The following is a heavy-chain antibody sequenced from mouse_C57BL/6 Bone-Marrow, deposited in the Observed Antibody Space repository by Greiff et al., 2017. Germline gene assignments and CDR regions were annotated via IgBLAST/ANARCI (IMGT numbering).Heavy chain of an antibody. J-gene: IGHJ4*01. CDR2: IYPRSGNT. D-gene: IGHD2-1*01. CDR3: ARSYYGNYPMDY. V-gene: IGHV1-81*01. CDR1: GYTFTSYG. Sequence: VQLQESGAELARPGASVKLSCKASGYTFTSYGIRWVKQRPGQGLEWIGKIYPRSGNTYYNEKFKGKATLTADKSSSTAYMELRSLTSEDSAVYFCARSYYGNYPMDYWGQGTSVTVSA.